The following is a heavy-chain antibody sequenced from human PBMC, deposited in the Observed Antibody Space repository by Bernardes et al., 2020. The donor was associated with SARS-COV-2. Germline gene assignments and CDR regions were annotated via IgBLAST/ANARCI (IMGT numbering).Heavy chain of an antibody. CDR1: GFTFSSYA. J-gene: IGHJ4*02. V-gene: IGHV3-30-3*01. CDR3: ARDLGGYFGY. CDR2: ISYDGSNK. D-gene: IGHD2-15*01. Sequence: GGSLRLSCAASGFTFSSYAMHWVRQAPGKGLEWVAGISYDGSNKYYADSVKGRFTISRDNSKNTLYLQMNSLRAEDTAVYYCARDLGGYFGYWGQGTLVTVSS.